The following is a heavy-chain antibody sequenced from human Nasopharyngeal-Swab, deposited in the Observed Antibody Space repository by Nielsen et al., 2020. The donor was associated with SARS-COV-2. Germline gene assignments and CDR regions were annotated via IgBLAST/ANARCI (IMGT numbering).Heavy chain of an antibody. Sequence: WIRQPPGKGLEWVAVISYDGSNKYYADSVKGRFTISRDNSKNTLYLQMNSLRAEDTAVYYCAKHSGWYYFDYWSQGTLVTVSS. J-gene: IGHJ4*02. CDR3: AKHSGWYYFDY. CDR2: ISYDGSNK. V-gene: IGHV3-30*18. D-gene: IGHD6-19*01.